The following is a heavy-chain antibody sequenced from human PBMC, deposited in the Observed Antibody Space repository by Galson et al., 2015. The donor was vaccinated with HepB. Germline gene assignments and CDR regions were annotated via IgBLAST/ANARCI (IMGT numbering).Heavy chain of an antibody. CDR1: GFSISGNS. Sequence: SLRLSCAASGFSISGNSMNWVRQAPGKGLEWLSYISGHRNTIYYTDAVKGRFTISRDNAKNSLFLQMNSLRVEDTAVYYCARERVMGWLQKSLGNLDPWAREPWSPSPQ. V-gene: IGHV3-48*04. CDR3: ARERVMGWLQKSLGNLDP. J-gene: IGHJ5*02. D-gene: IGHD5-24*01. CDR2: ISGHRNTI.